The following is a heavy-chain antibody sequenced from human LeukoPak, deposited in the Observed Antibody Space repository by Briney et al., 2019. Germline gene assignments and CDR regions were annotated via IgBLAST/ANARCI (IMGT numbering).Heavy chain of an antibody. D-gene: IGHD3-9*01. CDR1: GGTFSSYA. CDR2: IIPIFGTA. V-gene: IGHV1-69*06. CDR3: ARSYYDILTGYHDYYFDY. Sequence: SVRVSCKASGGTFSSYAISWVRQAPGQGLEWMGGIIPIFGTANYAQKFQGRVTITADKSTSTAYMELSSLRSEDAAVYYCARSYYDILTGYHDYYFDYWGQGTLVTVSS. J-gene: IGHJ4*02.